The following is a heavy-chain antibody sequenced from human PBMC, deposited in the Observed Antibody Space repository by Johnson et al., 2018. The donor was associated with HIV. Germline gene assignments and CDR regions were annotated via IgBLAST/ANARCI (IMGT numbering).Heavy chain of an antibody. D-gene: IGHD3-10*01. V-gene: IGHV3-20*04. Sequence: VQLVESGGGVVWPGGSLRLSCVASGFTFDEYGMSWVRQAPGKGLEWVSGIHWNGGSKGYADSVKGRFTISRDNAKNSLYLQMNSLRAEDTAVYYCARTLGFGTEDAFDIWGQGTMVTVSS. CDR2: IHWNGGSK. CDR1: GFTFDEYG. CDR3: ARTLGFGTEDAFDI. J-gene: IGHJ3*02.